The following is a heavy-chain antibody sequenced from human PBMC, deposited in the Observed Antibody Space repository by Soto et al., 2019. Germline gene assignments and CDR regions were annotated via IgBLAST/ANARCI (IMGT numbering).Heavy chain of an antibody. CDR3: ARYPKYTPPYMDA. Sequence: PSETLSLTCTVSGGSISSYYWSWIRQPPGKGLEWIGYIYYSGSTNYNPSLKSRVTISVDTSKNQFSLKLSSVTAADTAVYYCARYPKYTPPYMDAWGKGTTVTVSS. J-gene: IGHJ6*03. V-gene: IGHV4-59*01. CDR2: IYYSGST. CDR1: GGSISSYY. D-gene: IGHD1-1*01.